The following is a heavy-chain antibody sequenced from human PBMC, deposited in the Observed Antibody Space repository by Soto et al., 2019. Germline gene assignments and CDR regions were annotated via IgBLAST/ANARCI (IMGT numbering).Heavy chain of an antibody. D-gene: IGHD2-21*02. CDR3: VHSRCGGDCLQSYSSHYYYGMDV. CDR2: IYWDDDK. V-gene: IGHV2-5*02. Sequence: QITLKESGPTLEKPTQTLTLTCTFSGFSLSTGGVGVGWIRQPPGKALEWLALIYWDDDKRYSPSLKSRLTITKDTSKYQVVLTMTNMDPVDTATCYCVHSRCGGDCLQSYSSHYYYGMDVWGQGTTVTVSS. J-gene: IGHJ6*02. CDR1: GFSLSTGGVG.